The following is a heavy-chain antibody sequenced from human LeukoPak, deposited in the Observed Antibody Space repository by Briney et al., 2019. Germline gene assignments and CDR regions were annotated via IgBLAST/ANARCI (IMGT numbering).Heavy chain of an antibody. J-gene: IGHJ4*02. CDR1: GFTFSDYA. CDR2: IVYDGSTE. V-gene: IGHV3-30*01. Sequence: GGSLRLSCAASGFTFSDYATHWVRQAPGKGLEWVALIVYDGSTEYYADSVKGRFTISRDNAKNTLYLQMDSLGVVDTAVYYCVRRSGGFGKFDYWGQGTLVTVSS. CDR3: VRRSGGFGKFDY. D-gene: IGHD1-26*01.